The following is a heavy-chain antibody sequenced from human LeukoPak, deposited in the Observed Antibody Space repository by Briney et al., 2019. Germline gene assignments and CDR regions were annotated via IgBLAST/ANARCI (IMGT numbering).Heavy chain of an antibody. D-gene: IGHD3-22*01. CDR3: ARDDYYYDSSGYYIIDY. J-gene: IGHJ4*02. Sequence: GGSLRLSCAASGFTFSSYSMNWVRQAPGKGLEWVSSISSSSYIYYADSVKGRFTISRDNAKNSLYLQMNSLRAEDTAVYYCARDDYYYDSSGYYIIDYWGQGTLVTVSS. CDR1: GFTFSSYS. CDR2: ISSSSYI. V-gene: IGHV3-21*01.